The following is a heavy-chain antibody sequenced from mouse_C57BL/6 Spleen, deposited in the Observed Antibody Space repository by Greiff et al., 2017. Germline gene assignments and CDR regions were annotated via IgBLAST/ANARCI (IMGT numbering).Heavy chain of an antibody. Sequence: QVQLQQPGAELVKPGASVKLSCKASGYTFTSYWMQWVKQRPGQGLEWIGEIDPSDSYTNYNQKFKGKATLTVDTSSSTAYMQLSSLTSEDSAVYYCARRYYGSRDYAMDDWGQGTSVTVSS. D-gene: IGHD1-1*01. CDR1: GYTFTSYW. CDR3: ARRYYGSRDYAMDD. V-gene: IGHV1-50*01. J-gene: IGHJ4*01. CDR2: IDPSDSYT.